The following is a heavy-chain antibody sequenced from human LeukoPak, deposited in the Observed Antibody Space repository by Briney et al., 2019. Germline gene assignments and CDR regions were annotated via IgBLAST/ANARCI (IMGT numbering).Heavy chain of an antibody. V-gene: IGHV3-20*01. CDR1: GFTFSSYG. D-gene: IGHD5-12*01. CDR2: INWNGGST. J-gene: IGHJ4*02. Sequence: GGSLRLSCAASGFTFSSYGMHWVRQAPGKGLEWVSGINWNGGSTGYADSVKGRFTISRDNAKNSLYLQMNSLRAEDTALYHCARERDIVATIAGGGNYFDYWGQGTLVTVSS. CDR3: ARERDIVATIAGGGNYFDY.